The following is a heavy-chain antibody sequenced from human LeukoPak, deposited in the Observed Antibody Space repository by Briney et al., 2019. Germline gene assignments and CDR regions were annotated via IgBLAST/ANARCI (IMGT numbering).Heavy chain of an antibody. J-gene: IGHJ4*02. D-gene: IGHD3-22*01. Sequence: GGSLRLSCAASGFTFSSYAVLWVRQAPGKGLEWVAVISYDGSNKYYADSVKGRFTISRDNSKNTLYLQMNSLRAEDTAVYYCARGYYYDSSGYPPPYWGQGTLVTVSS. CDR2: ISYDGSNK. CDR3: ARGYYYDSSGYPPPY. V-gene: IGHV3-30-3*01. CDR1: GFTFSSYA.